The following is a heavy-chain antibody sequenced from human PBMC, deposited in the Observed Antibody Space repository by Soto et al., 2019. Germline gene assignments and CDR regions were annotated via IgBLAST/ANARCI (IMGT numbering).Heavy chain of an antibody. CDR2: IWYDGSNK. CDR3: ASGTIFVNY. CDR1: GFTFSSYG. D-gene: IGHD3-3*01. Sequence: ESVGGVVQPGRSLRLSCAASGFTFSSYGMHWVRQAPGKGLEWVAVIWYDGSNKYYADSVKGRFTISRDNSKNTLYLQMNSLRAEDTAVYYCASGTIFVNYWGQGTLVTVSS. V-gene: IGHV3-33*01. J-gene: IGHJ4*02.